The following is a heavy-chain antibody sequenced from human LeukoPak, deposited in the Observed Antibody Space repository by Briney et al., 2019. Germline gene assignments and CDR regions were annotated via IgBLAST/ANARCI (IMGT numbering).Heavy chain of an antibody. D-gene: IGHD6-19*01. Sequence: PGGSLRLSCAASGFTFSSYAMSWVRQAPGKGLEWVSAISGSGGSTYYADSVKGRFTISRDNAKNSLYLQMNSLRDEDTAVYYCASIAVADPAGAFDIWGQGTMVTVSS. V-gene: IGHV3-23*01. J-gene: IGHJ3*02. CDR3: ASIAVADPAGAFDI. CDR1: GFTFSSYA. CDR2: ISGSGGST.